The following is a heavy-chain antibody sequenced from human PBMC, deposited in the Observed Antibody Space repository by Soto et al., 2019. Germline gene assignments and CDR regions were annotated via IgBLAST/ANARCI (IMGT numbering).Heavy chain of an antibody. V-gene: IGHV1-69*13. J-gene: IGHJ4*02. CDR3: ARWDDSSSWYSFDY. D-gene: IGHD6-13*01. CDR1: GGTFSSYA. Sequence: ASVKVSCNASGGTFSSYAISSVRQAPGQGLEWMGGIIPIFGTANYAQKFQGRVTITADESTSTAYMELSSLRSEDTAVYYCARWDDSSSWYSFDYWGQGTLVTVSS. CDR2: IIPIFGTA.